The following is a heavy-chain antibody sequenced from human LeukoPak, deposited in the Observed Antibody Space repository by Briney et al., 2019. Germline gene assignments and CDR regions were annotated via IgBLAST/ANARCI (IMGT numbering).Heavy chain of an antibody. Sequence: GGSLRLSCAASGFTFSSYSMNWVRQAPGKGLEWVSSISSSSSYMYYADSVKGRFTISRDNAKNSLYLQMNSLRAEDTAVYYCAAPYYDILTGYYRGDDYWGQGTLVTVSS. D-gene: IGHD3-9*01. CDR3: AAPYYDILTGYYRGDDY. CDR2: ISSSSSYM. CDR1: GFTFSSYS. J-gene: IGHJ4*02. V-gene: IGHV3-21*01.